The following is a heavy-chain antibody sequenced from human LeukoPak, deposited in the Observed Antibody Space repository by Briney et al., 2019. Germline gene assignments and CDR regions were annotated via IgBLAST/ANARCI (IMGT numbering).Heavy chain of an antibody. V-gene: IGHV4-4*09. J-gene: IGHJ4*02. CDR2: IYSRGST. CDR1: GGSISSYY. Sequence: PSETLSLTCTVSGGSISSYYWSWIRQPPGKGLEWIGCIYSRGSTNYNSSLKTRVTISVDTSKNQFSLKVSSVTAADTAVYYCVGHDFWTGPDYWGQGTLVTVSS. D-gene: IGHD3/OR15-3a*01. CDR3: VGHDFWTGPDY.